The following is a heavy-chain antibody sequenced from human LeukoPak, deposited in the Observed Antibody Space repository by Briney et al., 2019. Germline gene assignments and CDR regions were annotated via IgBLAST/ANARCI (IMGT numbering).Heavy chain of an antibody. CDR2: TSYSGRT. J-gene: IGHJ6*03. V-gene: IGHV4-39*01. D-gene: IGHD1-26*01. CDR3: ALVGATGYYYYYLDV. CDR1: GRSISSSRYY. Sequence: PSETLSLTCTFSGRSISSSRYYWGWIRQPPGKGLERIGSTSYSGRTYYNPSPKSRVNIRVDTSKNQFSLKLSSVTSADTAVYYCALVGATGYYYYYLDVWGKGTTVSVSS.